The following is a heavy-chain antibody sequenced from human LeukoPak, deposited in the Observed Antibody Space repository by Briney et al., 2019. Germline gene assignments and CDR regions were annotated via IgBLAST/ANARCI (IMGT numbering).Heavy chain of an antibody. V-gene: IGHV3-23*01. CDR2: ISGSGGGT. Sequence: GGSLRLSCAASGFTFSSYAMSWVRQAPGKGLEWVSAISGSGGGTYYADSVKGRFTISRDTSENTLYLQMNSLRAEDTAVYYCAKDLVYCGGDCYTGLDYWGQGTLVTASS. J-gene: IGHJ4*02. CDR3: AKDLVYCGGDCYTGLDY. CDR1: GFTFSSYA. D-gene: IGHD2-21*01.